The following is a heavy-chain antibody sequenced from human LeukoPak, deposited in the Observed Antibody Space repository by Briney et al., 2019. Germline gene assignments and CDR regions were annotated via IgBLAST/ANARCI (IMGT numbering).Heavy chain of an antibody. CDR2: ISGSGGST. CDR3: AKNQIRFTGYCSGGSCRGPYFDY. V-gene: IGHV3-23*01. D-gene: IGHD2-15*01. CDR1: GFTFSSYA. J-gene: IGHJ4*02. Sequence: GGSLRLSCAASGFTFSSYAMSWVRQAPGKGLEWVSAISGSGGSTYYADSVKGRFTISRDNSKNTLYLQMNSLRAEDTAVYYCAKNQIRFTGYCSGGSCRGPYFDYWGQGTLVTVSS.